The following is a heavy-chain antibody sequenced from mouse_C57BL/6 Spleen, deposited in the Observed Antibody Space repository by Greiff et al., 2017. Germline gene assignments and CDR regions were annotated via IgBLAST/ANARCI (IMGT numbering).Heavy chain of an antibody. V-gene: IGHV1-64*01. D-gene: IGHD3-2*02. Sequence: QVQLQQPGAELVKPGASVKLSCKASGYTFTSYWMHWVKQRPGQGLEWIGMIHPNSGSTNYNEKFKSKATLTVDKSSSTAYMQLSSLTSEDSAVYYCARSAAQATHYYFDYWGQGTTLTVSS. CDR2: IHPNSGST. J-gene: IGHJ2*01. CDR1: GYTFTSYW. CDR3: ARSAAQATHYYFDY.